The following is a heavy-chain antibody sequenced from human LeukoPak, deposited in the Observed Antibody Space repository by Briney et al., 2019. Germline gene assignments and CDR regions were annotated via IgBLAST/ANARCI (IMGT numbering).Heavy chain of an antibody. CDR3: AREAETYYDFWSGFHDAFDI. Sequence: PGGSLRLSCAASGFTVSSSYMGWVRQAPGKGLEWVSVIYSGGDTYYADSVKGRFTISRDNSKNMIYLEMNSLRAEDTAVYYCAREAETYYDFWSGFHDAFDIWGQGTMVTVSS. J-gene: IGHJ3*02. V-gene: IGHV3-66*01. CDR2: IYSGGDT. D-gene: IGHD3-3*01. CDR1: GFTVSSSY.